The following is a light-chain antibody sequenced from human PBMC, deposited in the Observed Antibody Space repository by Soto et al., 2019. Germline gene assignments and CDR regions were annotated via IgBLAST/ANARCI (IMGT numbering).Light chain of an antibody. J-gene: IGLJ2*01. CDR1: SSNIGYNY. CDR3: AAWDDSLSGRGI. V-gene: IGLV1-47*01. Sequence: QSVLTQPPSASGTPGQRVTISCSGTSSNIGYNYEYWYQMVPGTAPKLLIYRNDQRPSGVPDRFSGSRSGTSASLAISGLRSEDEADYYCAAWDDSLSGRGIFGGGTQLTVL. CDR2: RND.